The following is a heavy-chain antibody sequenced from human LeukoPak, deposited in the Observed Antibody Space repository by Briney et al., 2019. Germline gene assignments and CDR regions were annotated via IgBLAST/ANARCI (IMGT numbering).Heavy chain of an antibody. D-gene: IGHD6-19*01. Sequence: GGSLRLSCAASGFPFSNHGMHWVRQAPGKGLEWVAVISYDGRNKYYADSVKGRFTISRDNSQNALSLQMNSLRAEDTAVYYCVKDGDDSGWNYFDYWGQGTLVTVSS. V-gene: IGHV3-30*18. CDR1: GFPFSNHG. CDR3: VKDGDDSGWNYFDY. J-gene: IGHJ4*02. CDR2: ISYDGRNK.